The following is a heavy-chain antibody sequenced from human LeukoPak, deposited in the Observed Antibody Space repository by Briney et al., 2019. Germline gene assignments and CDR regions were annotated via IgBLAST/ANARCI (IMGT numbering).Heavy chain of an antibody. V-gene: IGHV3-9*01. Sequence: LRLSCAASGFTFDDYAMHWVRQAPGKGLEWVSGISWNSGSIGYADSVKGRFTISRHNAKNSLYLQMNSLRAEDTALYYCAKGYSSGYPYYFDYWGQGTLVTVSS. CDR3: AKGYSSGYPYYFDY. D-gene: IGHD3-22*01. J-gene: IGHJ4*02. CDR1: GFTFDDYA. CDR2: ISWNSGSI.